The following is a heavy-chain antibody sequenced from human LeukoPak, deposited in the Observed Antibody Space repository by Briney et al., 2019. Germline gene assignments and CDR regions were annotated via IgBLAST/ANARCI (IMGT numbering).Heavy chain of an antibody. V-gene: IGHV4-59*01. CDR2: IYYGGST. CDR3: ARDPSVTKYYYYGMDV. Sequence: SETLSLTCTVSGGSISSYYWSWIRQPPGKGLEWVGYIYYGGSTNYNPSLKSRVTISVDTSNNQFSLKLSSVTAADTALYYCARDPSVTKYYYYGMDVWGQGTTVTVSS. D-gene: IGHD1-1*01. J-gene: IGHJ6*02. CDR1: GGSISSYY.